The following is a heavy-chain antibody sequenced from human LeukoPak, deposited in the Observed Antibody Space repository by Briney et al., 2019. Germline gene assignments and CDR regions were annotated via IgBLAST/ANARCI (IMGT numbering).Heavy chain of an antibody. CDR2: IKSDGSSI. V-gene: IGHV3-74*01. CDR3: ARVRLRPEDYYYYGMDV. J-gene: IGHJ6*04. Sequence: GGPLRLPCAASGFTFSSYWMHWVPRSPGKALVWVSCIKSDGSSISYADSVKGRFTISRDNAKNTLYLQMNSPRVEDRAVYYCARVRLRPEDYYYYGMDVWGKGTTVTVSS. CDR1: GFTFSSYW.